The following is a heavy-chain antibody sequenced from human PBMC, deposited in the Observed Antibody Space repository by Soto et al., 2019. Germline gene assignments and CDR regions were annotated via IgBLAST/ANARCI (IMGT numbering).Heavy chain of an antibody. V-gene: IGHV3-66*01. J-gene: IGHJ3*02. Sequence: GGSLRLSCAASGFTVSSNYMSWVRQAPGKGLEWVSVIYSGGSTYYADSVKGRFTISRDNSKNTLYLQMKSLRAEDTAVYYCARALLADYVAHDAFDIWGQGTMVTVSS. CDR3: ARALLADYVAHDAFDI. D-gene: IGHD4-17*01. CDR2: IYSGGST. CDR1: GFTVSSNY.